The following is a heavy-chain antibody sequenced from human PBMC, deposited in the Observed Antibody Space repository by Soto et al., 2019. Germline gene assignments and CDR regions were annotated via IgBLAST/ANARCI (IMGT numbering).Heavy chain of an antibody. CDR3: AREVSNSFYY. D-gene: IGHD4-4*01. Sequence: PSETLSLTCTISGGSISPYYLSWIRQPPGKGLEWIGYIYYSGSTQYNPSLKSRVTISVDTSKNQFSLKLSSVTAADTAVYYCAREVSNSFYYWSQGTLVTVSS. CDR2: IYYSGST. J-gene: IGHJ4*02. V-gene: IGHV4-59*01. CDR1: GGSISPYY.